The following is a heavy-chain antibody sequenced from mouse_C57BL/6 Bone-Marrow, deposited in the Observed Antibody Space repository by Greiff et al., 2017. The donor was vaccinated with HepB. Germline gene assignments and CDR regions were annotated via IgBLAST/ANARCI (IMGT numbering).Heavy chain of an antibody. Sequence: QVQLQQPGAELVKPGASVKMSCKASGYTFTSYWITWVKQRPGQGLEWIGDIYPGSGSTNYNEKFKSKATLTVDTSSSTAYMQLSSLTSEDSAVYYCARGIYYGNYFHWYFDVWGTGTTVTVSS. CDR2: IYPGSGST. J-gene: IGHJ1*03. D-gene: IGHD2-1*01. V-gene: IGHV1-55*01. CDR1: GYTFTSYW. CDR3: ARGIYYGNYFHWYFDV.